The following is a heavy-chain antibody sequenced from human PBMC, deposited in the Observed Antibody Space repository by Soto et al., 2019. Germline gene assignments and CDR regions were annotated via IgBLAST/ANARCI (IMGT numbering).Heavy chain of an antibody. Sequence: GGTLRLSCVGSGFNFTGYYMSWIRLAPGKGLEWVSYASTSTTHTNYADSVKGRFTISRDNAKNSLYLQMTSLRAEDTAVYYCARFRRYIVVYTQYYYGMDVWVQGTTVTVSS. J-gene: IGHJ6*02. D-gene: IGHD5-12*01. CDR2: ASTSTTHT. CDR3: ARFRRYIVVYTQYYYGMDV. V-gene: IGHV3-11*03. CDR1: GFNFTGYY.